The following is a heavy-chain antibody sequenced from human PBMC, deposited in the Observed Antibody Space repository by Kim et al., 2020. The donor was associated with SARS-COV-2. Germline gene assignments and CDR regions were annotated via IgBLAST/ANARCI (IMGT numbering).Heavy chain of an antibody. V-gene: IGHV1-18*01. Sequence: QKLQGRVTMTTDTATSTAYMELRSLRSDDTAVYYCARVRELEQGGRNFDYWGQGTLVTVSS. D-gene: IGHD1-1*01. J-gene: IGHJ4*02. CDR3: ARVRELEQGGRNFDY.